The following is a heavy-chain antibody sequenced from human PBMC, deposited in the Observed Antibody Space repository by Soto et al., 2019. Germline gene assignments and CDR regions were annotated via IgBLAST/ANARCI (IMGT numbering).Heavy chain of an antibody. V-gene: IGHV1-69*12. CDR2: IIPIFGTA. D-gene: IGHD2-2*02. J-gene: IGHJ6*02. Sequence: QVQLVQSGAEVKKPGSSVKVSCKASGGTFSSYAISWVRQAPGQGLEWMGGIIPIFGTADYAQKFQGRVTITADESTSTAYMELSSLRSGDTAMYYCATHEIGHCISASCYKGGYYYGMDVWGQGTTVTVSS. CDR1: GGTFSSYA. CDR3: ATHEIGHCISASCYKGGYYYGMDV.